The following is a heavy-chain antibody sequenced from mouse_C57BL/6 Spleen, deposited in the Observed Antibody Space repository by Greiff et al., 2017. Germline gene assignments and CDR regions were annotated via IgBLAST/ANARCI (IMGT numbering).Heavy chain of an antibody. CDR1: GYAFSSSW. V-gene: IGHV1-82*01. D-gene: IGHD2-5*01. CDR2: IYPGDGDT. CDR3: ATSYSNYGFWFAY. J-gene: IGHJ3*01. Sequence: QVQLKQSGPEPVKPGASVKISCKASGYAFSSSWMNWVKQRPGKGLEWIGRIYPGDGDTNYNGKFKGKATLTADKSSSTAYMQLSSLTSEDSAVYFCATSYSNYGFWFAYWGQGTLVTVSA.